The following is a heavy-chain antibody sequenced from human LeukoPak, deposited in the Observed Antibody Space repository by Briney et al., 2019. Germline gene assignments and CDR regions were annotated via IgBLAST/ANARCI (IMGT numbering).Heavy chain of an antibody. CDR3: ARRWLQFSANDAFDI. V-gene: IGHV5-51*01. D-gene: IGHD5-24*01. CDR1: GYSFTSYW. Sequence: GESLKISCKGSGYSFTSYWIGWVRQMPGKGLEWMGIIHPGDSDTRYSPSFQGQVTISADKSISTAYLQWSSLKASDTAMYYCARRWLQFSANDAFDIWGQGTMVTVSS. J-gene: IGHJ3*02. CDR2: IHPGDSDT.